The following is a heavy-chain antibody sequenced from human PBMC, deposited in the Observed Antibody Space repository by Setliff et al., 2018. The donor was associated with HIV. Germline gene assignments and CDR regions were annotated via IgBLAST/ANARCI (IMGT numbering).Heavy chain of an antibody. Sequence: ASVKVSCKASGYTFSSYDINWVRQATGQGLEWMGWMNPNSGNTGYAQKFQGRVTMTRDTSISTAYMELNNLKFEDTALYYCARARRDSYDRGRRNHYYIDVWGKGTTVTVS. CDR2: MNPNSGNT. J-gene: IGHJ6*03. CDR3: ARARRDSYDRGRRNHYYIDV. D-gene: IGHD3-22*01. CDR1: GYTFSSYD. V-gene: IGHV1-8*02.